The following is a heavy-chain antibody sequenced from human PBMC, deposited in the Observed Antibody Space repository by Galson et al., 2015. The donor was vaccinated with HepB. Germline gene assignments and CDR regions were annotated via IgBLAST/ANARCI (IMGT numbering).Heavy chain of an antibody. CDR1: GFTFSSYA. V-gene: IGHV3-23*01. Sequence: SCKASGFTFSSYAMSWVRQAPGKGLEWVSAISGSGGSTYYADSVKGRFTISRDNSKNTLYLQMNSLRAEDTAVYYCAKEPEYSSSWTGGVYWGQGTLVTVSS. CDR3: AKEPEYSSSWTGGVY. CDR2: ISGSGGST. J-gene: IGHJ4*02. D-gene: IGHD6-13*01.